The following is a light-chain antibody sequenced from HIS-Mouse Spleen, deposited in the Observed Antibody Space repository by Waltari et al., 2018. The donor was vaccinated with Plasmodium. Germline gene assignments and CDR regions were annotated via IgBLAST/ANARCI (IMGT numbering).Light chain of an antibody. Sequence: DLQMTQSPSSLSASVGDRVTIPCQASQDISNYLNWYQQKPGKAPKLLIYDASNLETGVPSRFSGSGSGTDFTFTISSLQPEDIATYYCQQYDNLPPLFTFGPGTKVDIK. CDR1: QDISNY. J-gene: IGKJ3*01. CDR2: DAS. V-gene: IGKV1-33*01. CDR3: QQYDNLPPLFT.